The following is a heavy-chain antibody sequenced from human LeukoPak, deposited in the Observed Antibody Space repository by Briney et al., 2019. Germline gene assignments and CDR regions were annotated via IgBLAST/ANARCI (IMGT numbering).Heavy chain of an antibody. J-gene: IGHJ6*03. Sequence: SETLSLTCTVSGGSISSSSYYWGWIRQPPGKGLEWIGSIYYSGSTYYNPSLKSRVTISVDTSKNQFSLKLSSVTAADTAVYYCVRGSYPIRYYCYYMDVWGKGTTVTVSS. D-gene: IGHD1-26*01. CDR3: VRGSYPIRYYCYYMDV. V-gene: IGHV4-39*07. CDR1: GGSISSSSYY. CDR2: IYYSGST.